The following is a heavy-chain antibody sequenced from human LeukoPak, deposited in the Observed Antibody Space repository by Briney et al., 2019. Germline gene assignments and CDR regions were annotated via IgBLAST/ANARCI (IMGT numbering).Heavy chain of an antibody. J-gene: IGHJ4*02. CDR2: INHSGST. CDR3: ARQRLVTWGSYRAPFDY. D-gene: IGHD3-16*02. Sequence: PSETLSLTCTVSGGSISSSSYYWGWIRQPPGKGLEWIGEINHSGSTNYNPSLKSRVTISVDTSKNQFSLKLSSVTAADTAVYYCARQRLVTWGSYRAPFDYWGQGTLVTVSS. V-gene: IGHV4-39*01. CDR1: GGSISSSSYY.